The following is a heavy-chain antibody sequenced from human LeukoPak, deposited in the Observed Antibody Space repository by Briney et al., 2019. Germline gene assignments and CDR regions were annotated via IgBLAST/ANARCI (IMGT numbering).Heavy chain of an antibody. D-gene: IGHD3-22*01. J-gene: IGHJ5*02. CDR2: INHSGST. V-gene: IGHV4-34*01. CDR3: ARGVGIVVVVTSCWFDP. Sequence: SETLSLTCAVYGGSFSGYYWSWIRQPPGKGLEWIGEINHSGSTNYNPSLKSRVTVSVDTSKNQFSLKLSSVTAADTAVYYCARGVGIVVVVTSCWFDPWGQGTLVTVPS. CDR1: GGSFSGYY.